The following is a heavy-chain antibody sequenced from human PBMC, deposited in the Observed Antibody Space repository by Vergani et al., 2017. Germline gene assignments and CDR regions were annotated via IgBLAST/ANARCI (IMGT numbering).Heavy chain of an antibody. CDR2: IYHSGST. Sequence: QVQLQESGPGLVKPSGTLSLTCAVSGGSISSSNWWSWVRQPPGKGLEWIGEIYHSGSTNYNPSLNSRVTISVDKSKNQFSLKLSSVTAADTAVYYCARVYLSTIAAGGWFDPWGQGTLVTVSS. D-gene: IGHD6-13*01. V-gene: IGHV4-4*02. CDR1: GGSISSSNW. CDR3: ARVYLSTIAAGGWFDP. J-gene: IGHJ5*02.